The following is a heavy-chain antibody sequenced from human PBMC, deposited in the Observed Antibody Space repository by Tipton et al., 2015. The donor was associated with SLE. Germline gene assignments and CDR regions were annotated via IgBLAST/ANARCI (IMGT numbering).Heavy chain of an antibody. J-gene: IGHJ4*01. CDR2: INPNTGGT. CDR1: GYTFTAYY. CDR3: AREARSTSGTIHYDY. D-gene: IGHD1-26*01. V-gene: IGHV1-2*06. Sequence: QVQLVQSGAEVKKPGASVKVSCKTSGYTFTAYYIHWVRQAPGQGPEWMGRINPNTGGTNAAQRRFQGRVTMTRDTTINTAYMELMSLRSDDTAVYYCAREARSTSGTIHYDYWGQGTLVTVSS.